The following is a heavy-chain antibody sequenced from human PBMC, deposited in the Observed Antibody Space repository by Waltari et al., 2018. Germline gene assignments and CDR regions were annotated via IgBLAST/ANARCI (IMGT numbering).Heavy chain of an antibody. J-gene: IGHJ4*02. D-gene: IGHD3-22*01. CDR1: GGSFSGYS. CDR2: INHSGST. Sequence: QVQLQQWGAGLLKPSETLSLTCAVYGGSFSGYSWSWIRQPPGKGLEWIGEINHSGSTNYNPSLKSRVTISVDTSKNQFSLKLSSVTAADTAVYYCARTYDSSGFGFDYWGQGTLVTVSS. CDR3: ARTYDSSGFGFDY. V-gene: IGHV4-34*01.